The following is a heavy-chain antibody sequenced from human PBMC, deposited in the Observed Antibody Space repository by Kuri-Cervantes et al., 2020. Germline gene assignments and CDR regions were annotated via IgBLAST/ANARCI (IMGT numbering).Heavy chain of an antibody. CDR3: ARDQTTGWFDY. Sequence: SETRSPTCAVYGGSFSGYYWSWIRQPPGKGLEWIGEINHSGSTYYNPSLKSRVTISVDTSKNQFSLKLSSVTAADTAVYYCARDQTTGWFDYWGQGTLVTVSS. CDR1: GGSFSGYY. V-gene: IGHV4-34*01. CDR2: INHSGST. D-gene: IGHD4-17*01. J-gene: IGHJ4*02.